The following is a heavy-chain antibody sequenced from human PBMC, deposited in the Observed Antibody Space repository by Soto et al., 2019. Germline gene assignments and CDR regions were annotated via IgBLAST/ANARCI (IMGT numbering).Heavy chain of an antibody. CDR2: ISDAAGSA. Sequence: GGSLRLSCAASGFTFSTYAMSWVRQVPGKGLEWVSTISDAAGSAYYVDSVKGRFTISRDNSKKTLYLQMNSLRAEDSAVYYCARPYGGKIGDAPDLWGQGAMVTVSS. CDR1: GFTFSTYA. D-gene: IGHD4-17*01. V-gene: IGHV3-23*01. CDR3: ARPYGGKIGDAPDL. J-gene: IGHJ3*01.